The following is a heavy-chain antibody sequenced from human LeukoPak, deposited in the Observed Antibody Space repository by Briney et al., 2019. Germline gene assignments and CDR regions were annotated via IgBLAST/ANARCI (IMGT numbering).Heavy chain of an antibody. D-gene: IGHD3-22*01. V-gene: IGHV1-69*04. J-gene: IGHJ4*02. CDR1: GGTFSSYA. CDR3: ARDKLTMIVVARFDY. CDR2: IIPILGIA. Sequence: ASVKVSCKASGGTFSSYAISWVRQAPGQGLEWMGRIIPILGIANYAQKFQGRVTITADKSTSTAYMELSSLRSEDPAVYYCARDKLTMIVVARFDYWGQGTPVTVSS.